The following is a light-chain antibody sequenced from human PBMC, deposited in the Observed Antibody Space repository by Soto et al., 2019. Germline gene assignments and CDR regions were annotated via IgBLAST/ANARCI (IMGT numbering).Light chain of an antibody. Sequence: DIQMTQSPSSLSASVGDRVTLTCRASQSISNYLNWYQQKPGKAPKLLIYAASSLQSGVPSRFSGSGGGTDFTLTISSLQPEDFATYYCQQSYSPPPVTFGQGTQLEIK. V-gene: IGKV1-39*01. CDR3: QQSYSPPPVT. CDR2: AAS. CDR1: QSISNY. J-gene: IGKJ5*01.